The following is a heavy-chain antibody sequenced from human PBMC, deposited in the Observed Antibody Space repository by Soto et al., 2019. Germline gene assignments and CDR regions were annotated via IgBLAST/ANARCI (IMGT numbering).Heavy chain of an antibody. D-gene: IGHD6-19*01. CDR2: IFYGGTT. CDR1: GFNVSYNY. V-gene: IGHV3-53*02. Sequence: EVQLVETGGGLVQPGGSLRLSCAASGFNVSYNYISWVRQPPGQGLEWVSVIFYGGTTYYAESVKGRFTIARDNSKNMVNLQMNSLRVEDTAVYYCGSIAVAEGFDPWGQGTLVTVSS. CDR3: GSIAVAEGFDP. J-gene: IGHJ5*02.